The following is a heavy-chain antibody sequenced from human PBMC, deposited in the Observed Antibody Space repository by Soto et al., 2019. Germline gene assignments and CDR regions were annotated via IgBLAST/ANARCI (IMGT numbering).Heavy chain of an antibody. J-gene: IGHJ4*02. CDR1: GFTFSSYA. CDR3: AKHRDAGLAAGTRGSTDY. Sequence: EVQLLESGGGLVQPGGSLRLSCAASGFTFSSYAMSWVRQAPGKGLEWVSAISGSGGSTYYADSVKGRFTISRDNSKNTLYLQMNSLRAEDTAVYYCAKHRDAGLAAGTRGSTDYWGQGTLVTVSS. CDR2: ISGSGGST. V-gene: IGHV3-23*01. D-gene: IGHD6-13*01.